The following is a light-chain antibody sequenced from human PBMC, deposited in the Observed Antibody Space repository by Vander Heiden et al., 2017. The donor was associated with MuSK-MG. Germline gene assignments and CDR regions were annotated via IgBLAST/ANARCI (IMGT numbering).Light chain of an antibody. V-gene: IGKV1-39*01. CDR2: ASY. J-gene: IGKJ1*01. CDR1: QSGSSS. Sequence: DLQMTPSPSSLSASVGESVTITYRTSQSGSSSFNWYQQTPEDAHTLLFYASYSLEGRVPSRCSGSGSGTEVIITISSRLPEDVATYYCQQSDSTPLTFGQGTKVEVK. CDR3: QQSDSTPLT.